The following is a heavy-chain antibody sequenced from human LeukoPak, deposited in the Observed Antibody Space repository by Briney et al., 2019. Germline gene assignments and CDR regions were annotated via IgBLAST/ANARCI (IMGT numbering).Heavy chain of an antibody. D-gene: IGHD6-19*01. CDR2: TYYRSKWYS. CDR3: ARDFGTTGWHTFDY. Sequence: SQTLSLTCVVSGDSVSSKNGAWNWIRQSPARGLEWLGRTYYRSKWYSDYAESMEGRMTISQDTSKNQYSLHLNSVTPDDTAAYYCARDFGTTGWHTFDYWGQGTLVTVSS. J-gene: IGHJ4*02. CDR1: GDSVSSKNGA. V-gene: IGHV6-1*01.